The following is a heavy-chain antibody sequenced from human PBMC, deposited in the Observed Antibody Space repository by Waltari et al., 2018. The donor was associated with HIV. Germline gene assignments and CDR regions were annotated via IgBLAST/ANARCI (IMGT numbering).Heavy chain of an antibody. Sequence: PMFGTVTYAQKFQGRVTMTADKSTSTVYLELSSLRSEDTAVYYCARGGCSGGTCYSKSFDLWGQGTMVTVSS. V-gene: IGHV1-69*06. CDR3: ARGGCSGGTCYSKSFDL. CDR2: PMFGTV. J-gene: IGHJ3*01. D-gene: IGHD2-15*01.